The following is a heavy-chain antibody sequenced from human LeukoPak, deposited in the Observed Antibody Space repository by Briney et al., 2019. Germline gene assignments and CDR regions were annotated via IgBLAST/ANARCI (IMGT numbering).Heavy chain of an antibody. D-gene: IGHD6-13*01. CDR1: GFTFSSYS. V-gene: IGHV3-21*01. CDR3: ARDGRPYSSSYSDAFDI. Sequence: GGSLRLSCGASGFTFSSYSMNWVRQAPGKGLEWVSSISSSSSYIYYADSVKGRFTISRDNAKNSLYLQMNSLRAEDTAVYYCARDGRPYSSSYSDAFDIWGQGTMVTVSS. CDR2: ISSSSSYI. J-gene: IGHJ3*02.